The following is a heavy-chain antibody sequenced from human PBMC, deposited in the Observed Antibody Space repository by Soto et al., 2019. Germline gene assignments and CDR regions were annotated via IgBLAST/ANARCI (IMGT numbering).Heavy chain of an antibody. J-gene: IGHJ5*02. V-gene: IGHV4-31*03. CDR1: GGSISSGGYY. CDR3: ARSVFP. CDR2: IYYSGST. Sequence: QVQLQESGPGLVKPSQTLSLTCTVSGGSISSGGYYWTWIRQHPGKGLEWIGYIYYSGSTYYNPFRRSRVTISVAPSKNPFSLKLRSVTAADTAVYYCARSVFPWGQGTLVTVSS.